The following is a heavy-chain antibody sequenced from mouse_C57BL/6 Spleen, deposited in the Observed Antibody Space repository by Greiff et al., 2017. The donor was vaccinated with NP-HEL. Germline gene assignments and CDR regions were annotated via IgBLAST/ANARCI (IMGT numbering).Heavy chain of an antibody. Sequence: VHVKQSVAELVRPGASVKLSCTASGFNIKNTYIHWVKQRPEQGLEWIGRIDPANGNTKYAPKFQGKATITADTSSNTAYLQLSSLTSEDTAIYYCAYGSYYFDYWGQGTTLTVSS. V-gene: IGHV14-3*01. J-gene: IGHJ2*01. CDR2: IDPANGNT. CDR1: GFNIKNTY. CDR3: AYGSYYFDY. D-gene: IGHD2-2*01.